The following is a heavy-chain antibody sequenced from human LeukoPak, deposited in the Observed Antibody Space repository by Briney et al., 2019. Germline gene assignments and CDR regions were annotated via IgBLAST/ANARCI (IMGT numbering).Heavy chain of an antibody. CDR1: GYTFTSYA. D-gene: IGHD1-1*01. J-gene: IGHJ4*02. CDR2: INAGNGDT. Sequence: GASVNVSCKASGYTFTSYAMHWVRRAPGQRLEWVGWINAGNGDTKYSQKFQGRVTIARDTSASTAYMELSSLRSEDTAVYYCARDRGGTGGFDYWGQGTLVTVSS. CDR3: ARDRGGTGGFDY. V-gene: IGHV1-3*01.